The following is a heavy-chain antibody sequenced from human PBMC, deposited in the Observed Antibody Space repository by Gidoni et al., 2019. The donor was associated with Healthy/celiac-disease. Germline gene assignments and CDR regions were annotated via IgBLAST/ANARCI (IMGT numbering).Heavy chain of an antibody. D-gene: IGHD3-10*01. J-gene: IGHJ4*02. CDR3: AKGGLRFGELFGY. CDR2: ISWNSGSI. CDR1: GFTFDDYA. Sequence: EVQLVESGGGLVQPGRSLRLSCAASGFTFDDYAMHWVRQAPGKGLEWVSGISWNSGSIGYADSVKGRFTISRDNAKNSLYLQMNSLRAEDTALYYCAKGGLRFGELFGYWGQGTLVTVSS. V-gene: IGHV3-9*01.